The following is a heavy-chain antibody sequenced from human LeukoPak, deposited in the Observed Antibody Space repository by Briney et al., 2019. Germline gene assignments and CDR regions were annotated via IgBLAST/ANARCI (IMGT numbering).Heavy chain of an antibody. V-gene: IGHV3-74*01. D-gene: IGHD3-22*01. CDR2: INSDGSST. CDR3: AREPYYYDSSGYLTQDAFDI. Sequence: GGSLRLSCAASGFTFSSYWMHWVRQAPGKGLVWVSRINSDGSSTSYADSVKGRFTISRDNAKNTLYLQMNSLRAEDTAVYYCAREPYYYDSSGYLTQDAFDIWGQGTMVTVSS. CDR1: GFTFSSYW. J-gene: IGHJ3*02.